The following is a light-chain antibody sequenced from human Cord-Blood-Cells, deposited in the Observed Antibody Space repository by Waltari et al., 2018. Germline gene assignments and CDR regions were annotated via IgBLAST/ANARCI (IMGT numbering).Light chain of an antibody. CDR1: QCVSSN. J-gene: IGKJ4*02. CDR3: QQYNNWPPLT. Sequence: EIVMTQSPATLSVSPGERATLSCRASQCVSSNLAWYQQKPGQAPRLLIYGASTRGTGIPARFSGSGSGTEFTLTISSLQSEDFAVYYCQQYNNWPPLTFGGGTKVEIK. CDR2: GAS. V-gene: IGKV3-15*01.